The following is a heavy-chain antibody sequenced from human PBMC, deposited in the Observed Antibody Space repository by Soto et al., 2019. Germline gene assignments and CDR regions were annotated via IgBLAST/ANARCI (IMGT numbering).Heavy chain of an antibody. CDR2: INHSGSA. D-gene: IGHD3-16*02. Sequence: LRRFYWIWFRQLLGKRTEWIGGINHSGSANYNPSLKSRVTTSVDTSKNQFSLKMRSVTDADTAVYYPAGGKTSDYVWGCYLSHFATWGQG. CDR3: AGGKTSDYVWGCYLSHFAT. CDR1: LRRFY. V-gene: IGHV4-34*01. J-gene: IGHJ4*02.